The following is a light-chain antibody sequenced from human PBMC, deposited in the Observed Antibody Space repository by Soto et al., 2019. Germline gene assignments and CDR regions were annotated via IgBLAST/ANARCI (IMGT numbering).Light chain of an antibody. Sequence: LTQPPSASGAPGQTVTISCSGSSSNIGSNFVYWYQQVPGTAPKLLIYRTDQRPSGVPDRFSGSKPGASAYLAISGLRSDDEADYYCAAWDNSLRWVFGGGTKLTVL. V-gene: IGLV1-47*01. CDR2: RTD. CDR3: AAWDNSLRWV. J-gene: IGLJ3*02. CDR1: SSNIGSNF.